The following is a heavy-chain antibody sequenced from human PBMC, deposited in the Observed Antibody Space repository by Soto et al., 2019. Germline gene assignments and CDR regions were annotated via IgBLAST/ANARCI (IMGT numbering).Heavy chain of an antibody. CDR3: VRASLVVAVATREDF. CDR1: GFTFSNYW. D-gene: IGHD2-15*01. J-gene: IGHJ4*02. V-gene: IGHV3-74*01. CDR2: IDSDGSRI. Sequence: EVQLVESGGGLVQPGESLRLSCAASGFTFSNYWMHWVRQAPGKGLVWVSRIDSDGSRITYADFVKGRFTISRDNAKNTVYLHMNRLTAEGTAVYYCVRASLVVAVATREDFWGQGTLVTVSS.